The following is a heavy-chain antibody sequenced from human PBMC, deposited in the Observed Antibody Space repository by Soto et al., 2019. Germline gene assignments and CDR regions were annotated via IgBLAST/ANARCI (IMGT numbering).Heavy chain of an antibody. CDR2: ISWNSGSI. V-gene: IGHV3-9*01. CDR3: AKGTAARPVGWFDP. Sequence: EVQLVESGGGLVQPGRSLRLSCAASGFTFDDYAMHWVRQAPGKGLEWVSGISWNSGSIGYADSVKGRFTISRDNAKNSLYPQMNSLRAEDTALYYCAKGTAARPVGWFDPWGQGTLVTVSS. D-gene: IGHD6-6*01. CDR1: GFTFDDYA. J-gene: IGHJ5*02.